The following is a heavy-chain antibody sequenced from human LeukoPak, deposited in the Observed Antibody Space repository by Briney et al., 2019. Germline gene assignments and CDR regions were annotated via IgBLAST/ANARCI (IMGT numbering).Heavy chain of an antibody. D-gene: IGHD2-2*01. J-gene: IGHJ3*02. Sequence: GESLKISCKGSGYSFTSYWIGWVRQMPGKGLEWMGVIYPGDSDTRYSPCFQGQVTISADKSIRTAYLQWSSLKASDTAMYYCARLRYCSSTSCYRLDAFDIWGQGTMVTVSS. V-gene: IGHV5-51*01. CDR1: GYSFTSYW. CDR2: IYPGDSDT. CDR3: ARLRYCSSTSCYRLDAFDI.